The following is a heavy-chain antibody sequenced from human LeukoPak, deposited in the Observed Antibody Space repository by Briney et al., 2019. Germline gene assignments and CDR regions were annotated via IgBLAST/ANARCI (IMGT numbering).Heavy chain of an antibody. J-gene: IGHJ4*02. CDR3: ARGELWLPLDY. CDR1: GYTFTSYD. Sequence: ASVKVSCKASGYTFTSYDINWVRQAAGQGLEWMGWINPNSGGTNYAQKFQGRVTMTRDTSISTAYMELSRLRSDDTAVYYCARGELWLPLDYWGQGTLVTVSS. CDR2: INPNSGGT. D-gene: IGHD5-18*01. V-gene: IGHV1-2*02.